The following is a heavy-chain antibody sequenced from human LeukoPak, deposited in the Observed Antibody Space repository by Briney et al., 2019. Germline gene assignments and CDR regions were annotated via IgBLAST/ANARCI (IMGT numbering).Heavy chain of an antibody. D-gene: IGHD5-18*01. V-gene: IGHV3-66*01. CDR2: IYSGGNT. CDR1: GFTFSSYA. CDR3: ASGVTGYNYGTHRFDY. Sequence: GGSLRLSCAASGFTFSSYAMSWVRQAPGKGLEWVSVIYSGGNTYYADSVKGRFTISRDNSKNTLYLQMNSLRAEDTAVYYCASGVTGYNYGTHRFDYWGQGTLVTVSS. J-gene: IGHJ4*02.